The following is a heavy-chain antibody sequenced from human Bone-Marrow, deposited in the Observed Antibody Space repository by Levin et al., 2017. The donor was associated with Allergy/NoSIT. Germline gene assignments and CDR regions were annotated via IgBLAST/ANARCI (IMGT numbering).Heavy chain of an antibody. CDR1: GGSISSGDYY. Sequence: PSETLSLTCTVSGGSISSGDYYWSWIRQPPGKGLEWIGYIYYSGSTYYNPSLKSRVTISVDTSKNQFSLKLSSVTAADTAVYYCARDALVVVVAATAYYYYYYGMDVWGQGTTVTVSS. J-gene: IGHJ6*02. D-gene: IGHD2-15*01. CDR2: IYYSGST. CDR3: ARDALVVVVAATAYYYYYYGMDV. V-gene: IGHV4-30-4*01.